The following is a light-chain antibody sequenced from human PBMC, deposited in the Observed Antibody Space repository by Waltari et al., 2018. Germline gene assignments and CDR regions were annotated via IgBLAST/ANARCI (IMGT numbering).Light chain of an antibody. Sequence: EIVMTQSPATVSVSPGESVTLSCRAGQLVSSNLAWFQHKPGQTPRLLIYGASSRATGVPARFSGSGSGTDFTLTISSLQSEDFAVYYCQQYNNWPLTFGGWTKVEIK. V-gene: IGKV3-15*01. CDR2: GAS. CDR3: QQYNNWPLT. J-gene: IGKJ4*01. CDR1: QLVSSN.